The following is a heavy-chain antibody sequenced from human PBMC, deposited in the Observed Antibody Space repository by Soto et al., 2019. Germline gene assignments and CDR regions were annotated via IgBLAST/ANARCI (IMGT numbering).Heavy chain of an antibody. CDR3: SRGTSIPASGDY. CDR2: VSAYNGER. Sequence: QVQLVQSGGEVKKPGASVKVSCKASGYTFTNYGINWVRQAPGQGLEWLGWVSAYNGERKYAQRVQARVIMNTDTSTTTAVMELRSQRSDDTAVYYCSRGTSIPASGDYWGQGTLVTVSS. CDR1: GYTFTNYG. D-gene: IGHD6-6*01. V-gene: IGHV1-18*01. J-gene: IGHJ4*01.